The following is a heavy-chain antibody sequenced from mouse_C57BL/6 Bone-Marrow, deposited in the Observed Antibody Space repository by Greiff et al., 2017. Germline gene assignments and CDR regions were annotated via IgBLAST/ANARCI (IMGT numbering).Heavy chain of an antibody. J-gene: IGHJ2*01. CDR1: GYTFTSYW. D-gene: IGHD1-1*01. CDR3: ARGGSSFFDY. Sequence: QVQLQQPGAELVRPGSSVKLSCKASGYTFTSYWMDWVKQRPGQGLEWIGNIYPSDSETHYTQKFKDKATLTVDKSSSKAYMQRSSLTSEYSAVYYCARGGSSFFDYWGQGTTLTVSS. V-gene: IGHV1-61*01. CDR2: IYPSDSET.